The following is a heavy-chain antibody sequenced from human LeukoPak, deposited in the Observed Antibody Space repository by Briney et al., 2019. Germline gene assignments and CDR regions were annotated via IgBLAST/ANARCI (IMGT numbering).Heavy chain of an antibody. CDR2: IYYSGST. J-gene: IGHJ6*02. CDR3: ASXXXXGDCYSYYYYYGMDV. Sequence: SETLSLTCTVSGGSISSYYWSWIRQPPGKGLEWIGYIYYSGSTNYNPSLKSRVTISVDTSKNQFSLKLSSVTAADTAVYYCASXXXXGDCYSYYYYYGMDVWGQGTTVTVSS. D-gene: IGHD2-21*02. V-gene: IGHV4-59*08. CDR1: GGSISSYY.